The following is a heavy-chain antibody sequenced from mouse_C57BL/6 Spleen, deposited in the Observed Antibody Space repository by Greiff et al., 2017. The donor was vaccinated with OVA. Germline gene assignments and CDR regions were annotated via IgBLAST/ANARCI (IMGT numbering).Heavy chain of an antibody. CDR1: GFTFSSYA. D-gene: IGHD2-3*01. J-gene: IGHJ2*01. Sequence: EVQRVESGGGLVKPGGSLKLSCAASGFTFSSYAMSWVRQTPEKRLEWVATISDGGSYTYYPDNVKGRVTISRDKAKNNLYLQMSHLTSEDTAMYYGARALDGYYGDYWGQGTTLTVSS. V-gene: IGHV5-4*01. CDR3: ARALDGYYGDY. CDR2: ISDGGSYT.